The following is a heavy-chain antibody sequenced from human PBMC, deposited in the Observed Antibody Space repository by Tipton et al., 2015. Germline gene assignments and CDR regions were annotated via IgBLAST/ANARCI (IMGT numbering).Heavy chain of an antibody. CDR2: IYRLGGS. D-gene: IGHD3-10*01. CDR3: AAGTPFDY. CDR1: GDSISTVSYH. J-gene: IGHJ4*02. Sequence: TLSLTCTVSGDSISTVSYHWTWIRQPPGKGLEFLGSIYRLGGSLYNPSLQSRLSISIDTSKNQFSLKMHSVTAADTAVYYCAAGTPFDYRGQGTLVTVSS. V-gene: IGHV4-39*01.